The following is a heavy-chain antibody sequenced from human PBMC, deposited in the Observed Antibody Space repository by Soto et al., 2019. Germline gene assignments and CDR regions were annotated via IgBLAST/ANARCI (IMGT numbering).Heavy chain of an antibody. Sequence: ASVKVACKASGYTFTIYGISCVRQAPGQGLEMMGWISAYNGNTNYAQKLQGRVTMTTDTSTSTAYMELRSLRSDDTAVYYCARDRGYCSGGSCYPGGYYYYYMDVWGKGTTVTVSS. CDR2: ISAYNGNT. V-gene: IGHV1-18*01. D-gene: IGHD2-15*01. J-gene: IGHJ6*03. CDR3: ARDRGYCSGGSCYPGGYYYYYMDV. CDR1: GYTFTIYG.